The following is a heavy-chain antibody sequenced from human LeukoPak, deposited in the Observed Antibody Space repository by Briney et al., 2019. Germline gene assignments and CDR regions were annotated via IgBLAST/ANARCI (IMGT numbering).Heavy chain of an antibody. Sequence: SETLSLTCTVSGGSISSYYWSWIRQPPGKGLEWIGYIYYSGSTNYNPSLKSRVTISVDTSKNQFSLKLSSVTAADTAVYYCARVRGRDGYFDYWGQGARVTVS. D-gene: IGHD5-24*01. CDR2: IYYSGST. V-gene: IGHV4-59*01. CDR1: GGSISSYY. J-gene: IGHJ4*02. CDR3: ARVRGRDGYFDY.